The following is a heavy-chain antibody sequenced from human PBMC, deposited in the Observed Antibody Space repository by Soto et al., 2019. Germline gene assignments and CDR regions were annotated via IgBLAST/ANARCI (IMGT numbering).Heavy chain of an antibody. V-gene: IGHV3-23*01. D-gene: IGHD2-15*01. CDR1: GFTFSDHA. Sequence: EVQLLESGGGLVQPGGSLRLSCTASGFTFSDHAMTWVRQAPGKGLEWLSGISGGGSGAYYADSVKGRFTVSRANSNNTLFLQMDSLRVDDTAVYYCAIDLWWYTHWGQGTLVTVSS. CDR3: AIDLWWYTH. CDR2: ISGGGSGA. J-gene: IGHJ4*02.